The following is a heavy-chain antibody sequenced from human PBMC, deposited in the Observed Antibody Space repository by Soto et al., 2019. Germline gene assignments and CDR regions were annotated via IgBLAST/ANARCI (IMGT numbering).Heavy chain of an antibody. CDR1: GFTFRSYV. Sequence: QVQLVESGGGVVQPGTSLRLSCVGSGFTFRSYVIHWVRQAPGKGLEWVARTSYDGSNNFYGDSVKGRFTISRDNSRNRVELQVGGLRLEDTALYYCARWGTTGGLDVWGQGTLVSVSS. CDR3: ARWGTTGGLDV. D-gene: IGHD3-16*01. J-gene: IGHJ1*01. V-gene: IGHV3-33*05. CDR2: TSYDGSNN.